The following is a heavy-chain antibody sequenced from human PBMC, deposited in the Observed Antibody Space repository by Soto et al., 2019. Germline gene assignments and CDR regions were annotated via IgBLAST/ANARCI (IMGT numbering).Heavy chain of an antibody. V-gene: IGHV4-59*08. J-gene: IGHJ4*02. Sequence: SETLSLTCTVSGGSISSYYWSWIRQPPGKGLEWIGYIYYSGSTNYNPSLKSRVTISVDTSKNQFSLKLSSVTAADTAVYYCARFWRQTGAVDYWGQGTLVTVSS. CDR2: IYYSGST. CDR3: ARFWRQTGAVDY. CDR1: GGSISSYY. D-gene: IGHD3-3*01.